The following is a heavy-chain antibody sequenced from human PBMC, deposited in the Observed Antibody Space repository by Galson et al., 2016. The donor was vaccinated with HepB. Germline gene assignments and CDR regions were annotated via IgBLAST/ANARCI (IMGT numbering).Heavy chain of an antibody. CDR1: GFSFSSYA. CDR3: AKDPQWTTSSRGAFDV. V-gene: IGHV3-23*01. D-gene: IGHD6-6*01. J-gene: IGHJ3*01. CDR2: ITARGIST. Sequence: SLRLSCAASGFSFSSYAMSCVHQAPGTGLEWVSTITARGISTSYADSVEGRFTISRDNSKSTLYLQMNGLRAEDTAVYYCAKDPQWTTSSRGAFDVWGQGTMLTVFS.